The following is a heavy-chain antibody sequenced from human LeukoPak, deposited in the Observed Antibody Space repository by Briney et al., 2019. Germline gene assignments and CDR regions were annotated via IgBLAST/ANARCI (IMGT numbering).Heavy chain of an antibody. CDR2: INPSGGST. CDR3: ARGLRLGELSLDFDY. D-gene: IGHD3-16*02. V-gene: IGHV1-46*01. J-gene: IGHJ4*02. CDR1: GYTFTSYY. Sequence: ASVKVSCKASGYTFTSYYMHRVRQAPGQGLEWMGIINPSGGSTSYAQKFQGRVTMTRDTSTSTVYMELSSLRSEDTAVYYCARGLRLGELSLDFDYWGQGTLVTVSS.